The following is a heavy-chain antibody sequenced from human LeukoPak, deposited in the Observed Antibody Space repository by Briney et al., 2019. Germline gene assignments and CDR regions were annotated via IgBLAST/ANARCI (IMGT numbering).Heavy chain of an antibody. V-gene: IGHV3-15*01. J-gene: IGHJ6*03. CDR2: IKSKTDDGTT. CDR1: GFTFSNAW. CDR3: TKWDHMDV. Sequence: PGGSLRLSCAASGFTFSNAWMSWVRQAPGKGLEWVGRIKSKTDDGTTDYAAPVKGRFTISRDDSKNTLYLQMNSLKTEDTAVYYCTKWDHMDVWGKGTTVTVSS. D-gene: IGHD1-26*01.